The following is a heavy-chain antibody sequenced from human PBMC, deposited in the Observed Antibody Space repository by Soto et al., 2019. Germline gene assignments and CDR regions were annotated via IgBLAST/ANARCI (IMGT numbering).Heavy chain of an antibody. CDR2: IYYSATT. V-gene: IGHV4-39*01. CDR3: ATHFSVDYFAY. Sequence: QLQLQESGPGLVKPSETLSLTCTVSGDSITSNSYFWAWIRQPPGKGLKWIGSIYYSATTYYNPSLKIRVTIPVDRSKTQFSLKLTSVPAADTAVYSFATHFSVDYFAYWGQGALVTVSS. J-gene: IGHJ4*02. CDR1: GDSITSNSYF.